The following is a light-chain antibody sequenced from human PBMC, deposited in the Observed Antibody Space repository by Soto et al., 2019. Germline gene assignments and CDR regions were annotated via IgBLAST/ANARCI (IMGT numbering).Light chain of an antibody. CDR3: QQRNSWPLT. CDR2: GAS. Sequence: EIVLTQSPCTLSLSPGERATLSCRASQSVSSSYLAWYQQKPGQAPRLLIYGASSRATGIPDRFSGSGSGTDFTLTISSLEPEDFAFYYCQQRNSWPLTFGQGTKVDIK. V-gene: IGKV3D-20*02. J-gene: IGKJ1*01. CDR1: QSVSSSY.